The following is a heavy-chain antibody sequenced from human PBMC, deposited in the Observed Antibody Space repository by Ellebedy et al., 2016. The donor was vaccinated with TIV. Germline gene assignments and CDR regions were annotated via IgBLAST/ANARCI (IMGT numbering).Heavy chain of an antibody. V-gene: IGHV4-39*01. CDR1: GGSISSSSYY. J-gene: IGHJ6*03. Sequence: SETLSLXCTVSGGSISSSSYYWGWIRQPPGKGLEWIGSIYYSGSTYYNPSLKSRVTISVDTSKNQFSLKLSSVTAADTAVYYCARRWDIVVVPAGTVMDVWGKGTTVTVSS. CDR2: IYYSGST. CDR3: ARRWDIVVVPAGTVMDV. D-gene: IGHD2-2*01.